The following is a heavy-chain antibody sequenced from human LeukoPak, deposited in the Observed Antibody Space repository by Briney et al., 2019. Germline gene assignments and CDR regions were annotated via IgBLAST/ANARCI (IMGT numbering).Heavy chain of an antibody. CDR2: INTNTGNP. CDR1: GYTFTIYA. Sequence: ASVKVSCTASGYTFTIYAMNWVRQAPGQGLEWMGWINTNTGNPTYAQGFTGRFVFSLDTSVSTAYLQISSLKAEDTAVYYSARDTPSYYYGMDVWGQGTTVTVSS. J-gene: IGHJ6*02. CDR3: ARDTPSYYYGMDV. V-gene: IGHV7-4-1*02.